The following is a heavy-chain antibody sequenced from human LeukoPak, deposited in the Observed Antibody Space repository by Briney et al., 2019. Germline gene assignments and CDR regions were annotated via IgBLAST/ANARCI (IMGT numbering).Heavy chain of an antibody. D-gene: IGHD6-6*01. V-gene: IGHV5-51*01. Sequence: GESLKISCKGSGYRFTSDWIGWVRQMPGKGVVWMGIIYPGDSDTRYSPSFQGQVTISADKSICTAYLQWSSLKASDTAMYYCARQGEQLVSRHFDYWGPGTLVTVSS. CDR1: GYRFTSDW. J-gene: IGHJ4*02. CDR3: ARQGEQLVSRHFDY. CDR2: IYPGDSDT.